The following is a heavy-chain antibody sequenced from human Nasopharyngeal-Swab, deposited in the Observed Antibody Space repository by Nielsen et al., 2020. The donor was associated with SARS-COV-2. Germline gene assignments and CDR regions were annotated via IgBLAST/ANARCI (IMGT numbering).Heavy chain of an antibody. J-gene: IGHJ6*02. CDR2: IYYSGST. D-gene: IGHD2-2*01. V-gene: IGHV4-31*02. Sequence: RQAPGKGLEWIGYIYYSGSTYYNPSLKSRVTISVDTSKNQFSLKLSSVTAADTAVYYCARGRVVPAAMWAYYYYYGMDVWGQGTTVTVSS. CDR3: ARGRVVPAAMWAYYYYYGMDV.